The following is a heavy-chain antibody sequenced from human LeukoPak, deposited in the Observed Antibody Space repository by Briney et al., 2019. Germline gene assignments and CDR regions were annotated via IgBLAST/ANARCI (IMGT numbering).Heavy chain of an antibody. J-gene: IGHJ4*02. V-gene: IGHV4-61*02. CDR2: IYTSGST. Sequence: PSETLSLTCTVSGGSISSGSHYWSWIRQPAGKGLEWIGRIYTSGSTNYNPSLKSRVTISVDTSKNQFSLKLSSVTAADTAVYYCARGLVGALFDYWGQGTLVTVSS. CDR1: GGSISSGSHY. CDR3: ARGLVGALFDY. D-gene: IGHD1-26*01.